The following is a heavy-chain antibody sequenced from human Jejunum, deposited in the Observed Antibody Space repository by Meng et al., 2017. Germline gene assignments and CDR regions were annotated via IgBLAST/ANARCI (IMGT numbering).Heavy chain of an antibody. D-gene: IGHD1-14*01. CDR3: ARDRSLAS. V-gene: IGHV3-7*01. J-gene: IGHJ4*02. CDR2: IKQDGSEK. CDR1: GFIFSSYW. Sequence: VQVVGVGGCLVAPGGSLGLSCAASGFIFSSYWMSWVRQAPGKGLEWVANIKQDGSEKYYVDSVKGRFTISRDNAKNSLYLQMNSLRAEDTAVYYCARDRSLASWGQGTLVTVSS.